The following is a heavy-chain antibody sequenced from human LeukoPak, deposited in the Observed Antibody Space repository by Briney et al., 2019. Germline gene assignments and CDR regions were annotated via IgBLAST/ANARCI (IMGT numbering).Heavy chain of an antibody. Sequence: SETLSLSCSVSGGSISSYYWSWIRQPPGKGLEWFGNTYSIGSTNYNPSLKSRVTISVDTSKNQFSLKLSSVTAADTAVYYCARTRGYSYGPSDYWGQGTLVTVSS. CDR2: TYSIGST. CDR3: ARTRGYSYGPSDY. CDR1: GGSISSYY. J-gene: IGHJ4*02. V-gene: IGHV4-59*01. D-gene: IGHD5-18*01.